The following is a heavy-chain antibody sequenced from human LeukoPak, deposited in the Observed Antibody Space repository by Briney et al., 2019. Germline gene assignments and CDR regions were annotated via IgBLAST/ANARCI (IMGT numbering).Heavy chain of an antibody. D-gene: IGHD3-9*01. V-gene: IGHV4-34*01. Sequence: SKTLSLTCAVYGESLSGYYWRWIRQPPGKGLEWIGEIYHTGSSKYNPSPKSRVNISLATSKNQFSLTLNSVTAADTAVYYCASFGYDILTGLSYFQHWGQGTLVTVSS. CDR3: ASFGYDILTGLSYFQH. CDR1: GESLSGYY. J-gene: IGHJ1*01. CDR2: IYHTGSS.